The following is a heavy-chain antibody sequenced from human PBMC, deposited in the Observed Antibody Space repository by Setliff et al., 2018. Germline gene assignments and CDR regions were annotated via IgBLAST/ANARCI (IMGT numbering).Heavy chain of an antibody. CDR1: GYSISSGYY. CDR2: IYYSGST. V-gene: IGHV4-38-2*01. D-gene: IGHD3-16*02. Sequence: SETLSLTCAVSGYSISSGYYWGWIRQPPGKGLEWIGSIYYSGSTYYNPSLKSRVTISVDTSKNQFSLKLNSVTAADTAVYYCARQKNYYDYVWGSYRYYPFDYWGQGTLVTVSS. J-gene: IGHJ4*02. CDR3: ARQKNYYDYVWGSYRYYPFDY.